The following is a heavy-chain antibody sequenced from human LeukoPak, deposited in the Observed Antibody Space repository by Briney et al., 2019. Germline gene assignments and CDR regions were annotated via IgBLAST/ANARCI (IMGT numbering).Heavy chain of an antibody. CDR1: GYTFTSYY. CDR3: ARGTVDTAMVYYFDY. V-gene: IGHV1-46*01. D-gene: IGHD5-18*01. CDR2: INPSGGST. Sequence: ASVKVSCKASGYTFTSYYMHWVRQAPGQGLEWMGIINPSGGSTSYAQKFQGRVTMTRDTSTSTVYMELSSLRSEDTAVYYCARGTVDTAMVYYFDYWGQGTLVTVSS. J-gene: IGHJ4*02.